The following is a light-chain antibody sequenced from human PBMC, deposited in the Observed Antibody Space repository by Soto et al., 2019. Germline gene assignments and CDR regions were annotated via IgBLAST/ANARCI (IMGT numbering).Light chain of an antibody. J-gene: IGLJ1*01. CDR3: SSYTSSSIDYV. Sequence: QSVLTQPASVSGSPGQSITISCTGTSSDVGGYNYVSWYQQHPGKAPKLMIYEVSNRPSGVSNRFSGSKSGNTASLTISGLQAKDEADYYCSSYTSSSIDYVFGTGTQLTVL. CDR1: SSDVGGYNY. V-gene: IGLV2-14*01. CDR2: EVS.